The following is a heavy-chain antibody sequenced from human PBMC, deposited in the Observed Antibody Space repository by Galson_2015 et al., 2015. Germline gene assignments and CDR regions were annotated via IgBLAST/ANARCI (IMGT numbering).Heavy chain of an antibody. D-gene: IGHD4-17*01. CDR2: IWYDGSNK. Sequence: SLRLSCAASGFTFSSYGMHWVRQAPGKGLEWVAVIWYDGSNKYYADSVKGRFTISRDNSKNTLYLQMNSLRAEDTAVYYCARDLWDDYGDYGMDVWGQGTTVTVSS. V-gene: IGHV3-33*01. CDR3: ARDLWDDYGDYGMDV. CDR1: GFTFSSYG. J-gene: IGHJ6*02.